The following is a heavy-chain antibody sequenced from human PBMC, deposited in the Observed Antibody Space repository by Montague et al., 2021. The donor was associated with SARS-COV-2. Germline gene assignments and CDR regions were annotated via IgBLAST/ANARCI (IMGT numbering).Heavy chain of an antibody. D-gene: IGHD2-21*02. CDR3: ASLGSPAYCGGDCYFRDYGMDV. CDR2: IYYSGNT. J-gene: IGHJ6*02. CDR1: GGSITSSAYY. V-gene: IGHV4-39*01. Sequence: SETLSLTCTVSGGSITSSAYYWSWIRQSPGKGLEWIGTIYYSGNTYSNPSLKSRVTISMDTSKSQVSLKINSVTAADTAVYFCASLGSPAYCGGDCYFRDYGMDVWGQGTRATVSS.